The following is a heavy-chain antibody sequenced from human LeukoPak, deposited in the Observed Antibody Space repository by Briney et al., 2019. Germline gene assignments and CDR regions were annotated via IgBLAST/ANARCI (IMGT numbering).Heavy chain of an antibody. V-gene: IGHV1-2*02. J-gene: IGHJ5*02. CDR1: GYTFTGYY. Sequence: ASVKVSCKASGYTFTGYYMHWVRQAPGQGLEWMGWINPNSGGTNYAQKFQGRVTMTRDTSISTAYMELSRLRSDDTAVYYCAREPAVAGIAFDPWGQGTLVTVSS. CDR2: INPNSGGT. CDR3: AREPAVAGIAFDP. D-gene: IGHD6-19*01.